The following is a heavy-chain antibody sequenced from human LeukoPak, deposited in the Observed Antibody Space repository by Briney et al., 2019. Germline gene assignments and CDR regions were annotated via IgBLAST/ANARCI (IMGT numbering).Heavy chain of an antibody. V-gene: IGHV4-39*01. D-gene: IGHD3-22*01. CDR1: SGSIGSSSNY. CDR2: VYYSGST. Sequence: PSETLSLTCTVSSGSIGSSSNYWGWIRQAPGKGLEWIGNVYYSGSTFYNPSLKSRVTISVDTSKNQFSLKLSSVTAADTAVYYCTRGSSGNRPNFDYWGQGTLVTISS. J-gene: IGHJ4*02. CDR3: TRGSSGNRPNFDY.